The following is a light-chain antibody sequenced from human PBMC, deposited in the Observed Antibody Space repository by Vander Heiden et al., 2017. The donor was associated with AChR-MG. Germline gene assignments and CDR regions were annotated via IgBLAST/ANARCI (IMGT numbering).Light chain of an antibody. CDR1: SSNVGGFDL. V-gene: IGLV2-23*02. J-gene: IGLJ2*01. CDR3: CSYAGSSNLV. Sequence: QSALTQPASVSGSPGQSITISCTGTSSNVGGFDLVSWYQHYPGKAPKFIIYEVTKRPSGVSNRFSGSKSGNTASLTISGLQAEDEADYYCCSYAGSSNLVFGGGTKLTVL. CDR2: EVT.